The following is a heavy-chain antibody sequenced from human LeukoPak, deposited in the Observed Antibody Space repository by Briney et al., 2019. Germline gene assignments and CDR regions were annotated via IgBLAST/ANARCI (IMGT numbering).Heavy chain of an antibody. CDR2: INHSGST. CDR1: GGSISSYY. Sequence: SETLSLTCTVSGGSISSYYWSWIRQPPGKGLEWIGEINHSGSTNYNPSLKSRVTISVDTSKNQFSLKLSSVTAADTAVYYCARENSITMVRGVIIRNNWFDPWGQGTLVTVSS. V-gene: IGHV4-34*01. CDR3: ARENSITMVRGVIIRNNWFDP. J-gene: IGHJ5*02. D-gene: IGHD3-10*01.